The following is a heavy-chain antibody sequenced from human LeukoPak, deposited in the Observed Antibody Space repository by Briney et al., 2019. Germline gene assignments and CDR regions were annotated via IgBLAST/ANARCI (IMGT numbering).Heavy chain of an antibody. CDR1: GFTFSDYY. D-gene: IGHD3-10*01. CDR3: ASPRLFGPGSYSSFDY. V-gene: IGHV3-11*01. CDR2: ISSSGSTI. Sequence: GGSLRLSCAASGFTFSDYYMSWIRQAPGKGLEWVSYISSSGSTIYYADSVKGRFTISRDNAKNSLYLQMNSLRAEDTAVYYCASPRLFGPGSYSSFDYWGQGTLVTVSS. J-gene: IGHJ4*02.